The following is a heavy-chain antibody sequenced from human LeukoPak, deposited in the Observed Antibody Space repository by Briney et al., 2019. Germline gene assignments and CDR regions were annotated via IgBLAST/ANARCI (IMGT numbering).Heavy chain of an antibody. CDR3: ARSEYQLSSPYYYGRDV. V-gene: IGHV1-8*01. D-gene: IGHD2-2*01. CDR2: MNPNSGNT. Sequence: ASVKVSCKASGYTFTSYDINWVRQAPGQGLEWMGWMNPNSGNTGYAQKFQGRVTMTRNTSISTGYMEVSSLRSEDTAVYYCARSEYQLSSPYYYGRDVWGQGPTVSVSS. J-gene: IGHJ6*02. CDR1: GYTFTSYD.